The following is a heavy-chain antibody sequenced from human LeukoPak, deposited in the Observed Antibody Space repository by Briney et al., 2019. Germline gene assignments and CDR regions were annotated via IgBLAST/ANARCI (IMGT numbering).Heavy chain of an antibody. D-gene: IGHD1-14*01. Sequence: GGSLRLSCAGSGFTFGGYGMHWFRQTPGKGLEWVAVVAYDGSRAFYADSVKGRFTISRDNSKNTMSVQMDDLRAEDTAVYYCTRYNNDHIDYWGQGTLVTVSS. CDR3: TRYNNDHIDY. J-gene: IGHJ4*02. CDR2: VAYDGSRA. V-gene: IGHV3-33*01. CDR1: GFTFGGYG.